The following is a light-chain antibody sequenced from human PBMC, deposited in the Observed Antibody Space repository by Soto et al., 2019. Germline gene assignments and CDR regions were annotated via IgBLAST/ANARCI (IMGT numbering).Light chain of an antibody. Sequence: QSVLTQPASVSGSPGQSITISCTGTSSDVGSYNLVSWYQQHPGKAPKLMIYEGSKRPSGVSNRLSGSKSGNTASLTIFGLQAEDEADYYCCSYSGSSTYVFGTGTKVTVL. J-gene: IGLJ1*01. CDR1: SSDVGSYNL. V-gene: IGLV2-23*01. CDR2: EGS. CDR3: CSYSGSSTYV.